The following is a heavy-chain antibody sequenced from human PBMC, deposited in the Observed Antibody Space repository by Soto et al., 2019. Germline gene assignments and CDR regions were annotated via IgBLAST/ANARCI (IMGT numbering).Heavy chain of an antibody. CDR3: ARGLGGRMDD. V-gene: IGHV1-69*08. CDR1: GTIFSSYT. CDR2: IIPILGET. J-gene: IGHJ6*02. D-gene: IGHD3-16*01. Sequence: QVQLVQSGAEVKKPGSSVRVSCKASGTIFSSYTISLVRQAPGQGLEWMGRIIPILGETNSAQKFQGRVTLTADKSTNIAYMQLNSLRLEDTAVYYCARGLGGRMDDWGQGTTVTVSS.